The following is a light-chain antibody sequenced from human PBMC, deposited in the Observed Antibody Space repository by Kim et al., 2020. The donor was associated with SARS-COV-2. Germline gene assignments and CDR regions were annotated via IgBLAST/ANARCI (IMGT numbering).Light chain of an antibody. J-gene: IGLJ1*01. CDR3: SSYTSSSTYV. V-gene: IGLV2-14*04. CDR1: SSDVGGYNY. Sequence: GQSITISCTGTSSDVGGYNYVSWYQQHPGKAPKLMIYDVSKRPSGISNRFSGSKSGNTASLTISGLQAEDEAVYSCSSYTSSSTYVFGTGTKVTVL. CDR2: DVS.